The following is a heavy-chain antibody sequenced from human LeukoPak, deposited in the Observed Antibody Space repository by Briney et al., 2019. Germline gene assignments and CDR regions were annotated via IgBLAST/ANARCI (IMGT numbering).Heavy chain of an antibody. CDR1: GFTFTSYA. J-gene: IGHJ4*02. Sequence: GGSLRLSCAASGFTFTSYAMNWVRQAPGQGLEWMGWINTNTGNPTYAQGFTGRFVFSLDTSVSTAYLQISSLKAEDTAVYYCARGITGTVDYWGQGTLVTVSS. CDR2: INTNTGNP. D-gene: IGHD1-20*01. V-gene: IGHV7-4-1*02. CDR3: ARGITGTVDY.